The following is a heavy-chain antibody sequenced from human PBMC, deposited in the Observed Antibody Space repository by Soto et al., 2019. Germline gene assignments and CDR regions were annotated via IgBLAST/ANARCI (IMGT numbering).Heavy chain of an antibody. D-gene: IGHD3-22*01. CDR2: ISGSGGST. V-gene: IGHV3-23*01. Sequence: GGSLRLSFAASGFTFSSYAMSWVRQAPGKGLEWVSAISGSGGSTYYADSVKVRFTISIDNSKNTLYLQMNSLRAEDTAVYYCAKDLWFDGMIVVVTNDAFDXWGQGTTVTVS. J-gene: IGHJ3*02. CDR3: AKDLWFDGMIVVVTNDAFDX. CDR1: GFTFSSYA.